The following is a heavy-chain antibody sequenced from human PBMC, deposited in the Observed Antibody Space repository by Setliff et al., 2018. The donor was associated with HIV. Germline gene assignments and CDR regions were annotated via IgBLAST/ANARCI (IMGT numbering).Heavy chain of an antibody. V-gene: IGHV3-21*01. CDR3: ARDQESIVVVTADNWFDP. J-gene: IGHJ5*02. CDR2: ISSSSSYI. D-gene: IGHD2-21*02. Sequence: AGGSLRLSCAASGFTFSIYTINWVRQAPGKGLEWVASISSSSSYIYYADSVKGRFTISRNNTKTSLYLQMNSLRAEDTGVYYCARDQESIVVVTADNWFDPWGQGTLVTVSS. CDR1: GFTFSIYT.